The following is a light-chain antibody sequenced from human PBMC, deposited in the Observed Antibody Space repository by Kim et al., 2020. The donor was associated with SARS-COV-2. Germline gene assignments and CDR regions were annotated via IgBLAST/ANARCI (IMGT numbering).Light chain of an antibody. CDR1: KLEDKF. J-gene: IGLJ2*01. CDR2: QDT. CDR3: QAWDSSTAV. Sequence: SGAPPQTTNITCSGDKLEDKFADWDQKRPAPSPVLVIYQDTKRPSGVPGRFSSSNSGNTATLTISGTQAMDEADYYCQAWDSSTAVFGGGTQLTV. V-gene: IGLV3-1*01.